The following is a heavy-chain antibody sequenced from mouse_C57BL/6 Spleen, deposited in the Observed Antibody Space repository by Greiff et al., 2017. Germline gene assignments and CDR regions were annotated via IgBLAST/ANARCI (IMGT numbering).Heavy chain of an antibody. CDR1: GYTFTSYW. D-gene: IGHD2-12*01. V-gene: IGHV1-55*01. CDR2: IYPGSGST. CDR3: ARKALGYSPMDY. J-gene: IGHJ4*01. Sequence: QVQLQQSGAELVKPGASVKMSCKASGYTFTSYWITWVKQRPGQGLEWIGDIYPGSGSTNYNEKFKSKATLTVDTSSSTAYMQLSSLTSEDSAVYYCARKALGYSPMDYWGQGTSVTVSS.